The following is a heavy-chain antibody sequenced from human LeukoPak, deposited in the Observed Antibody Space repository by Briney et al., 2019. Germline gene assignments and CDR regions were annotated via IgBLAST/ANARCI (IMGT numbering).Heavy chain of an antibody. CDR1: GGSISSSTYY. V-gene: IGHV4-39*01. D-gene: IGHD2-8*01. CDR2: IFYSGST. CDR3: ARLEAVYAPFDY. Sequence: SETLSLTCTVSGGSISSSTYYWGWVRQPPGKGLEWIGSIFYSGSTYYNPSLKSRVTISVDTSKNQFSLKLSSVTAADTAVYYCARLEAVYAPFDYWGQGTLVTVSS. J-gene: IGHJ4*02.